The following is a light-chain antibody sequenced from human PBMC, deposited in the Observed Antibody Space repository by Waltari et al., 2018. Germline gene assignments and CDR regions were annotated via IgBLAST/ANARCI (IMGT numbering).Light chain of an antibody. CDR3: QQYYSTPIT. J-gene: IGKJ5*01. V-gene: IGKV4-1*01. CDR2: WAS. CDR1: QSVLYSSNNKNY. Sequence: DIVMTQSPDSLAVSLGERATINCKSSQSVLYSSNNKNYLAWYQQKPGQPPNLLISWASTRESGVPDRFNGSGSGTDFTLTISSLQAEDVAVYYCQQYYSTPITFGQGTRLEI.